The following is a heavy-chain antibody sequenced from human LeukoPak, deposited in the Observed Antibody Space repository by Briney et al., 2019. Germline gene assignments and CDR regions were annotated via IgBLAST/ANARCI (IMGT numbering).Heavy chain of an antibody. V-gene: IGHV4-38-2*02. Sequence: PSETLSLTCTVSGYSINSGYYWGWIRQPPGKGLGWIGSIYHSGSTYYNPSLKSRVTISVDTSKNQFSLKLSSVTAADTAVYYCARTPRSSSWYGGLDYWGQGTLVTVSS. D-gene: IGHD6-13*01. CDR3: ARTPRSSSWYGGLDY. J-gene: IGHJ4*02. CDR1: GYSINSGYY. CDR2: IYHSGST.